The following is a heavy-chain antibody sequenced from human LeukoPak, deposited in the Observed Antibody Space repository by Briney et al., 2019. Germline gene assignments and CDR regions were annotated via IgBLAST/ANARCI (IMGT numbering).Heavy chain of an antibody. CDR2: INPNSGGT. D-gene: IGHD2-21*02. CDR1: GYTFTGYY. V-gene: IGHV1-2*02. Sequence: VASVKVSCKASGYTFTGYYMHWVRQAPGQGLEWMGWINPNSGGTNYAQKFQGRVTMTRDTSISTAYMELSRLRSDDTAVYCCARDSGFAAHCGGDCYSDYWGQGTLVTVSS. CDR3: ARDSGFAAHCGGDCYSDY. J-gene: IGHJ4*02.